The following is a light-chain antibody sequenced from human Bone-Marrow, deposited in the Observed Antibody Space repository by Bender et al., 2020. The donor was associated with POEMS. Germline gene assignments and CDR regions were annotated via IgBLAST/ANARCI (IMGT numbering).Light chain of an antibody. J-gene: IGLJ1*01. V-gene: IGLV2-14*02. CDR1: RGDIGSYNL. CDR3: TSYTTSSILFV. Sequence: QSALTQPAYVSGSPGQSITISCTGTRGDIGSYNLVSWYQQHPGKAPKLIIYEDTKRPSGVSNRFSGSKSGNTASLTISRLQAEDEADYYCTSYTTSSILFVFGTGTKVTVL. CDR2: EDT.